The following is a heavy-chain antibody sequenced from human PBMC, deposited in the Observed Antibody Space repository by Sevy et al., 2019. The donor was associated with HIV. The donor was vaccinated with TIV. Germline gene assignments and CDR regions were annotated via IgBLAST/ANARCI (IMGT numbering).Heavy chain of an antibody. CDR2: INPNSGGT. D-gene: IGHD3-3*01. J-gene: IGHJ6*02. Sequence: ASVKVSCKASGYTFTGYYMHWVRQAPGQGLEWMGRINPNSGGTNYAQTFQGRVTMTRDTSISTAYMELSRLRSDDTAVYYCARESYYDFWSGYYSPYYYGMDVWGQGTTVTVSS. CDR3: ARESYYDFWSGYYSPYYYGMDV. V-gene: IGHV1-2*06. CDR1: GYTFTGYY.